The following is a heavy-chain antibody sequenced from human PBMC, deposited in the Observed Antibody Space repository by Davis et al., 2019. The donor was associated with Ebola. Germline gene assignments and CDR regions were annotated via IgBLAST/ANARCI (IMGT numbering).Heavy chain of an antibody. Sequence: GESLKISCAASGFTFSSYWMSWVRQAPGKGLEWVANIKQDGSEKYYVDSVKGRFTISRDNAKNSLYLQMNSLRAEDTAVYYCAREYDFWSGNYYYGMDVWGQGTTVTVSS. J-gene: IGHJ6*02. V-gene: IGHV3-7*03. CDR2: IKQDGSEK. CDR1: GFTFSSYW. CDR3: AREYDFWSGNYYYGMDV. D-gene: IGHD3-3*01.